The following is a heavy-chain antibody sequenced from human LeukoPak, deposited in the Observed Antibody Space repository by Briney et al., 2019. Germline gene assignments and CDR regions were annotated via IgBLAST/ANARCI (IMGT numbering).Heavy chain of an antibody. CDR2: IYYGGST. Sequence: SETLSLTCTVSGGSISSYYWSWIREPPGKGLEWIGYIYYGGSTDYNPSLKSRVTISKDTSKTQFSLRLSSVTAADTAVYYCARSPHATPPLRHFQHWGQGTLVTVSS. J-gene: IGHJ1*01. V-gene: IGHV4-59*01. CDR1: GGSISSYY. CDR3: ARSPHATPPLRHFQH.